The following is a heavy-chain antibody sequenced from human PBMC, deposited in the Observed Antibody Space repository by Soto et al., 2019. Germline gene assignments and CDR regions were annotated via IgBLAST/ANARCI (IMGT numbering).Heavy chain of an antibody. Sequence: GGSLRLSCAASGFTFSSYAMSWVRQAPGKGLEWVSAISGSGGSTYYADSVKGRFTISRDNSKNTLYLQMNSLRAEDTAVYYWAKDRLVSYYDSSGYYFFRWFDPWGQGTLVTVSS. CDR3: AKDRLVSYYDSSGYYFFRWFDP. CDR1: GFTFSSYA. CDR2: ISGSGGST. J-gene: IGHJ5*02. V-gene: IGHV3-23*01. D-gene: IGHD3-22*01.